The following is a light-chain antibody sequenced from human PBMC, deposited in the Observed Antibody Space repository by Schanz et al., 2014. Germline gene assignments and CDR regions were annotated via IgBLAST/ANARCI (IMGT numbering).Light chain of an antibody. CDR1: QSVSSN. V-gene: IGKV3D-15*01. J-gene: IGKJ4*01. Sequence: EIVMTQSPATLSVSPGERATLSCRASQSVSSNLAWYQQKRGQAPRLLIYGASSRATDIPDRFSGSGSGTEFTLTISSLQPEDFATYYCQQGDSFPLTFGGGTTVEIK. CDR2: GAS. CDR3: QQGDSFPLT.